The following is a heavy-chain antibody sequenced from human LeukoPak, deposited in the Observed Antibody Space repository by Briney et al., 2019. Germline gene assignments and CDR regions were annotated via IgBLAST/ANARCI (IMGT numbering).Heavy chain of an antibody. CDR1: GDTFTTYD. D-gene: IGHD3-3*01. Sequence: ASVKVSCNISGDTFTTYDINWVRQATGQGLEWMGWMNPKSGNTVYAQKFQGRLTLTRDISISTAYMELSSLRSEDTAVYFCARAITIFDYYYMDVWGKGTTVTAYS. CDR2: MNPKSGNT. V-gene: IGHV1-8*01. CDR3: ARAITIFDYYYMDV. J-gene: IGHJ6*03.